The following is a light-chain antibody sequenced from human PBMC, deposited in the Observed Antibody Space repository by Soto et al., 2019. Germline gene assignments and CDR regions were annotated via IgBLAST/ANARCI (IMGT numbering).Light chain of an antibody. CDR1: QGISSY. Sequence: AIRMTQSPSSFSASTGDRVTITCRASQGISSYLAWYQQKPGKAPKLLIYAASTLQSALPSRFSGSGSGTDFTLTITCLQSEDFANYYCQQYYSYPRTFGPGTKVDIK. CDR2: AAS. V-gene: IGKV1-8*01. CDR3: QQYYSYPRT. J-gene: IGKJ3*01.